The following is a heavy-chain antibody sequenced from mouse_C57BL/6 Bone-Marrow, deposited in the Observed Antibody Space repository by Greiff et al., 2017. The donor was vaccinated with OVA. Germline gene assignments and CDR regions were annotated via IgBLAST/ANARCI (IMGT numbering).Heavy chain of an antibody. J-gene: IGHJ4*01. D-gene: IGHD3-2*02. CDR1: GFTFSDFG. CDR3: ARQGDSSGDDYAMDY. V-gene: IGHV5-15*01. CDR2: TSNLAYSI. Sequence: EVKLMVSGGGLVQPGGSLKLSCAASGFTFSDFGMAWVRLAPRTGPERVAFTSNLAYSIYYADTVTGRFTISRENAKNTLYLEMRSLRSEDTAMYDCARQGDSSGDDYAMDYWGQGTSVTVSS.